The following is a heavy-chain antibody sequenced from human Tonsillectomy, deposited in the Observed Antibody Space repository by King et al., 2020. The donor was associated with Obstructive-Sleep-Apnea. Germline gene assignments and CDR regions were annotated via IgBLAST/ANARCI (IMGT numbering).Heavy chain of an antibody. CDR1: GFRISNNY. CDR2: IYSVYST. J-gene: IGHJ4*02. D-gene: IGHD4-17*01. CDR3: ARGQSHDSGDSETFDY. Sequence: VQLVESGGGLVQPGGSLRLSCAASGFRISNNYMSWVRQAPGKGLEWVSLIYSVYSTYFSDSLKGRFTISRDISKNTLYLQMNSLRAEDTAVYYCARGQSHDSGDSETFDYWGQGTLVTVSS. V-gene: IGHV3-66*01.